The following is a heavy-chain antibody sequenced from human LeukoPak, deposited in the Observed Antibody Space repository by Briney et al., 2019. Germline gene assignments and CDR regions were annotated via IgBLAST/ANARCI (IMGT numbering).Heavy chain of an antibody. V-gene: IGHV1-24*01. CDR3: ATGPAIYYYMDV. Sequence: ASVKVSCKVSGYTLTELSMHWVRQAPGKGLEWMGGFDPEDGETIYAQKFQGRVTMTEDTSTDTAYMELSSLRSEDTAVYYCATGPAIYYYMDVWGKGTTVTVSS. CDR1: GYTLTELS. CDR2: FDPEDGET. J-gene: IGHJ6*03.